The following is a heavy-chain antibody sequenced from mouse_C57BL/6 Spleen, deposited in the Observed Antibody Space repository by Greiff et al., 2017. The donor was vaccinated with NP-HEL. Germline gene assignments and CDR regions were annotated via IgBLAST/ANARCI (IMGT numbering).Heavy chain of an antibody. CDR3: SRGGTNYWYFDV. V-gene: IGHV1-26*01. CDR1: GYTFTDYY. Sequence: EVQLQQSGPELVKPGASVKISCKASGYTFTDYYMNWVKQSHGQSLEWIGDINPNNGGTSYNQKFKGKATLTVDTSSSTAYMELRSLTSEDSAVYYCSRGGTNYWYFDVWGTGTTVTVSS. CDR2: INPNNGGT. D-gene: IGHD1-3*01. J-gene: IGHJ1*03.